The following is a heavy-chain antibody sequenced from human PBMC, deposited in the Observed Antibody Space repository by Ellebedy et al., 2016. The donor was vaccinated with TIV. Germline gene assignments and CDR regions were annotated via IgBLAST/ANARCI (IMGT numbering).Heavy chain of an antibody. V-gene: IGHV3-21*01. CDR1: GFTFSTSW. D-gene: IGHD3-3*01. CDR3: ARDFGVVTRYYFDY. Sequence: GESLKISCTTSGFTFSTSWMDWVRQVPGKGLEWVSSIRSTSSDKYYAESVKGRFTISRDNAQNSLFLQMNSLRAEDTAVYYCARDFGVVTRYYFDYWGQGTLVTVSS. CDR2: IRSTSSDK. J-gene: IGHJ4*02.